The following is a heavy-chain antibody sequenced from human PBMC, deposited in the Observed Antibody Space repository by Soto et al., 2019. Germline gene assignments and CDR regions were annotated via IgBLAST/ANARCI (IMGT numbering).Heavy chain of an antibody. CDR3: ARAPPIFGVVQHLNWFDP. J-gene: IGHJ5*02. D-gene: IGHD3-3*01. CDR1: GYTFTSYG. V-gene: IGHV1-18*01. Sequence: QVQLVQSGAEVKKPGASVKVSCKASGYTFTSYGISWVRQAPGQGLEWMGWISAYNGNTNYAQKLQGRVTMTTDTSTSTAYMELRSLRSDDTAVYYCARAPPIFGVVQHLNWFDPWGQGTLVTVSS. CDR2: ISAYNGNT.